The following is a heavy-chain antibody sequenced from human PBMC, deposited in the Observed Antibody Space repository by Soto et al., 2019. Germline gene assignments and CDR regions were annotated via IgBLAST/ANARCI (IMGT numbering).Heavy chain of an antibody. V-gene: IGHV4-59*08. CDR3: ARHEVYDFWSGYSPYYYYMDV. CDR2: IYYSGST. D-gene: IGHD3-3*01. Sequence: PSETLSLTCTVSGGSISSYYWSWIRQPPGKGLEWIGYIYYSGSTNYNPSLKGRVTISVDTSKNQFSLKLSSVTAADTAVYYCARHEVYDFWSGYSPYYYYMDVWGKGTTVTVSS. J-gene: IGHJ6*03. CDR1: GGSISSYY.